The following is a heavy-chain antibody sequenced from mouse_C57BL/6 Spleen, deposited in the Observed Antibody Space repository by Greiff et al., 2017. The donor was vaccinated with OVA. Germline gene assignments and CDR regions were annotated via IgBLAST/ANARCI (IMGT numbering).Heavy chain of an antibody. D-gene: IGHD2-1*01. CDR3: ARPNLLCYAMDY. CDR2: INPDSSTI. Sequence: EVKLLESGGGLVQPGGSLKLSCAASGIDFSRYWMSWVRRAPGKGLEWIGEINPDSSTINYAPSLKDKFIISRDNAKNTLYLQMSKVRSEDTALYYCARPNLLCYAMDYWGQGTSVTVSS. J-gene: IGHJ4*01. CDR1: GIDFSRYW. V-gene: IGHV4-1*01.